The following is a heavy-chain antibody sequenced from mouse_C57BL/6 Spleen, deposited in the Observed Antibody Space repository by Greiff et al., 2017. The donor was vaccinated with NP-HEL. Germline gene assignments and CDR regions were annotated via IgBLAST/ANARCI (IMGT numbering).Heavy chain of an antibody. Sequence: EVQRVESGGGLVQPGGSLSLSCAASGFTFTDYYMSWVRQPPGKALEWLGFIRNKANGYTTEYSASVKGRFTISRDNSQSILYLQMNALRAEDSATYYCARYSDYDQYYFDYWGQGTTLTVSS. J-gene: IGHJ2*01. CDR2: IRNKANGYTT. V-gene: IGHV7-3*01. D-gene: IGHD2-4*01. CDR3: ARYSDYDQYYFDY. CDR1: GFTFTDYY.